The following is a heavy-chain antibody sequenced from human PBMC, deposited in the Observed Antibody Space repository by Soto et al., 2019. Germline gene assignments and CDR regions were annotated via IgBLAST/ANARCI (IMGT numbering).Heavy chain of an antibody. J-gene: IGHJ6*02. CDR3: ARGSGITMVRGAYYGMDV. V-gene: IGHV4-34*01. D-gene: IGHD3-10*01. CDR1: GGSFSGYY. CDR2: INHSGST. Sequence: SETLSLTCAVYGGSFSGYYWSWIRQPPGKGLEWIGEINHSGSTNYNPSLKSRVTISVDTSKNQFSLKLSSVTAADTAVYYCARGSGITMVRGAYYGMDVWGQGTTVTVSS.